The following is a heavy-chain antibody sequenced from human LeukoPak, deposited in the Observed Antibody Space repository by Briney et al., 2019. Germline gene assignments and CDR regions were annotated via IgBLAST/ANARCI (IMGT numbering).Heavy chain of an antibody. Sequence: GGSLRLSCAASGFTLNNAWMSWVRQAPGKGLEWVGRVKSITDGGTADYIAPVKGRFTISRDDSKNTLYLRMNSVRTEDTAVYYCSRVYSGYDFDYYYGMDVWGQGTSVTVS. CDR3: SRVYSGYDFDYYYGMDV. J-gene: IGHJ6*02. CDR1: GFTLNNAW. V-gene: IGHV3-15*01. CDR2: VKSITDGGTA. D-gene: IGHD5-12*01.